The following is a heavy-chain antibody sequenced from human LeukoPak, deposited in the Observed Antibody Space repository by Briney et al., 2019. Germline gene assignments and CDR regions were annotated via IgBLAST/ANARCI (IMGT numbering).Heavy chain of an antibody. V-gene: IGHV3-21*01. CDR1: GFTFSSYR. CDR2: ISSSSNYI. Sequence: GGSLRLSCAASGFTFSSYRMNWVRQAPGKGPEWVSSISSSSNYIYYADSVKGRFTISRDNAKNSLSLQMNSLRAEDTAVYYCARAVNYLTTLGWFDPWGQGTLVTVSS. J-gene: IGHJ5*02. CDR3: ARAVNYLTTLGWFDP. D-gene: IGHD4-11*01.